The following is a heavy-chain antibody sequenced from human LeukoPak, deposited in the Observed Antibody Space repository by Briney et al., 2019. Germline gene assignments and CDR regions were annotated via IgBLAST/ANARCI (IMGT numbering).Heavy chain of an antibody. CDR3: ASNYDILSGYYSGSTGHYYMDV. Sequence: GESLKISCKGSGYSFTSYWIGWVRQMPGKGLEWMGIIYPGDSDTRYSPSFQGQVTISADKSISTAYLQWSSLKASDTAMYYCASNYDILSGYYSGSTGHYYMDVWGKGTTVTVSS. CDR1: GYSFTSYW. D-gene: IGHD3-9*01. CDR2: IYPGDSDT. J-gene: IGHJ6*03. V-gene: IGHV5-51*01.